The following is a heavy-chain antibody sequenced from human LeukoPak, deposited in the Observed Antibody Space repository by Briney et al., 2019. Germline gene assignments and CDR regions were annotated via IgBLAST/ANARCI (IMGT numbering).Heavy chain of an antibody. Sequence: ASVKVSCKASGYTFTGYYMHWVRQAPGQGLEWMGWINPNSGGTNYAQKFQGRVTMTRDTSISTAYMELSRLRSDDTAVYYCARERGDYGSGSYSIGYWGQGTLVTVSS. CDR3: ARERGDYGSGSYSIGY. V-gene: IGHV1-2*02. CDR1: GYTFTGYY. CDR2: INPNSGGT. J-gene: IGHJ4*02. D-gene: IGHD3-10*01.